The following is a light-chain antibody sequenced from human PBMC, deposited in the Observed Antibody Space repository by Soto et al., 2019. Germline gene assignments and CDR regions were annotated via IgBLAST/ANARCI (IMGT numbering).Light chain of an antibody. J-gene: IGLJ3*02. CDR2: EDN. Sequence: NFMLTQPHSVSESPGKTVIISCTRSSGSIASNYVQWYQQRPGSSPTTVIYEDNQRPSGVPARFSGSIDSSSNSASLTTFGLETEDEADYFGQSYDATNQVFGGGTKLTVL. CDR1: SGSIASNY. CDR3: QSYDATNQV. V-gene: IGLV6-57*01.